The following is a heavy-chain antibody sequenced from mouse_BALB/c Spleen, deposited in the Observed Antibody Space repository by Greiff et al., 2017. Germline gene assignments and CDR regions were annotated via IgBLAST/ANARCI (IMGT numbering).Heavy chain of an antibody. Sequence: VQLQQSGAELVKPGASVKLSCTASGFNIKDTYMHWVKQRPEQGLEWIGRIDPANGNTKYDPKFQGKATITADTSSNTAYLQLSSLTSEDTAVYYCASIYYGNWDYFDYWGQGTTLTVSS. CDR3: ASIYYGNWDYFDY. V-gene: IGHV14-3*02. D-gene: IGHD2-1*01. CDR2: IDPANGNT. CDR1: GFNIKDTY. J-gene: IGHJ2*01.